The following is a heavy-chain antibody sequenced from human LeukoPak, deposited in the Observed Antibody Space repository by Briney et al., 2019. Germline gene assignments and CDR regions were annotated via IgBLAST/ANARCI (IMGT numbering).Heavy chain of an antibody. CDR3: AKDLGMAWLRLGGHFEY. CDR1: GFTFSSYG. CDR2: ISYDGSNK. D-gene: IGHD5-12*01. J-gene: IGHJ4*02. V-gene: IGHV3-30*18. Sequence: PGGSLRLSCAASGFTFSSYGMHWVRQAPGKGLEWVAVISYDGSNKYYADSVKGRFTISRDNSKNTLYLQMNSLRAEDTAVYYCAKDLGMAWLRLGGHFEYWGQGTLVTVSS.